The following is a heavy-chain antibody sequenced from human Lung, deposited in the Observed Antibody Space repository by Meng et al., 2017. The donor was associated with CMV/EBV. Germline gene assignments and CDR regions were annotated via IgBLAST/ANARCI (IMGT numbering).Heavy chain of an antibody. D-gene: IGHD6-13*01. V-gene: IGHV3-7*04. Sequence: GESXKISCAASGFTFSSHWMTWVRQAPGKGLEWVANINQDGSQKNYVDFVKGRFTISRDNAKNSLFLQMNSLRAEDTAVYYCARVAAAGRGMDVWGQGTTVTVSS. J-gene: IGHJ6*02. CDR1: GFTFSSHW. CDR2: INQDGSQK. CDR3: ARVAAAGRGMDV.